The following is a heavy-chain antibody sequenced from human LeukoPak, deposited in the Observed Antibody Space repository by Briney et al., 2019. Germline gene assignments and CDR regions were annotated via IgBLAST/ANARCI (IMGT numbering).Heavy chain of an antibody. Sequence: ASVKVSCKASGYTFTSYYMHWVRQAPGQGLEWMGIINPSGGSTSYAQKFQGRVTMTRDTSTSTVYMELSRLRSDDTAVYYCASDHYYGSGSSHAFDIWGQGTMVTVSS. J-gene: IGHJ3*02. CDR2: INPSGGST. V-gene: IGHV1-46*01. CDR3: ASDHYYGSGSSHAFDI. D-gene: IGHD3-10*01. CDR1: GYTFTSYY.